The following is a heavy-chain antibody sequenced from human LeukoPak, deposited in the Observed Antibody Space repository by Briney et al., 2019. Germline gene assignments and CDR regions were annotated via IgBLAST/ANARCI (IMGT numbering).Heavy chain of an antibody. CDR2: INHSGYT. Sequence: PSETLSLSCAVSGVSFDDYYWSWVRQTPGKGLEWIGEINHSGYTNDSPSLKSRVTLSIDTSRKQFSLNLRSVTVADTGIYYCTRMTAGHDYWGQGTLVTVSS. CDR1: GVSFDDYY. D-gene: IGHD2-21*02. V-gene: IGHV4-34*01. J-gene: IGHJ4*02. CDR3: TRMTAGHDY.